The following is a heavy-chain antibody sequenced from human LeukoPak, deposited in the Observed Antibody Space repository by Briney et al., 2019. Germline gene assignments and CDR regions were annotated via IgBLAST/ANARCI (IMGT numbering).Heavy chain of an antibody. Sequence: GGSLRLSCAASGFTFSSSGMHWVRQAPGKGLEWVALIRFDGSDIYYGDSVKGRFTISRDNSKNTLYLHLNSLRGEDTAVYYCAKDHATYDFLTGYPAYWGQGIPVIVSS. J-gene: IGHJ4*02. CDR1: GFTFSSSG. D-gene: IGHD3-9*01. CDR2: IRFDGSDI. CDR3: AKDHATYDFLTGYPAY. V-gene: IGHV3-30*02.